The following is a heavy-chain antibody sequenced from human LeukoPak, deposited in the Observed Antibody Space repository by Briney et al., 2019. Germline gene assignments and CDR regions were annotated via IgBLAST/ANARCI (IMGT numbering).Heavy chain of an antibody. Sequence: PSETLSLTCTVSGGSISSGGYSWSWIRQHPGKGLEWIGYIYYSGSTYYNPSLKSRVTISVDTSKNQFFLKLSSVTAADTAVYYCARDVTPYDSSGYYYEGNWFDPWGQGTLVTVSS. V-gene: IGHV4-31*03. CDR1: GGSISSGGYS. J-gene: IGHJ5*02. CDR2: IYYSGST. D-gene: IGHD3-22*01. CDR3: ARDVTPYDSSGYYYEGNWFDP.